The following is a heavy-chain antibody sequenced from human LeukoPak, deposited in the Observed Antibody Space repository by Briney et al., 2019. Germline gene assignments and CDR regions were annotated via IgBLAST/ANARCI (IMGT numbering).Heavy chain of an antibody. V-gene: IGHV3-74*01. J-gene: IGHJ4*02. CDR1: GFTVSSYW. CDR3: AKSPTQYDSSGALCDY. D-gene: IGHD3-22*01. Sequence: GGSLRLSCAASGFTVSSYWMHWVRQAPGKGLVWVSRINSDGSSTSYADSVKGRFTISRDNAKNTLYLQMNSLRAEDTAVYYCAKSPTQYDSSGALCDYWGQGTLVTVSS. CDR2: INSDGSST.